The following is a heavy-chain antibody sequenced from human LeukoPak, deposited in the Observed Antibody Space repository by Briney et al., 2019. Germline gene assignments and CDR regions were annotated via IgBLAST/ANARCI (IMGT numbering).Heavy chain of an antibody. CDR3: ARAIPARRGENWFDS. J-gene: IGHJ5*01. D-gene: IGHD6-6*01. CDR2: IGPAGDT. Sequence: PGGSLRLSCAASGFTFSRSDMHWVRQATGKGLEWDSAIGPAGDTHYPGSVKGRFTISRENAKNSLYLQMNSLRAGDTAVYYCARAIPARRGENWFDSWGQETLVTVSS. CDR1: GFTFSRSD. V-gene: IGHV3-13*01.